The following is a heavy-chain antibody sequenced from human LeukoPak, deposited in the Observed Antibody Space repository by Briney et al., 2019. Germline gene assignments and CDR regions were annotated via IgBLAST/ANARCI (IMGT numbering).Heavy chain of an antibody. D-gene: IGHD6-25*01. Sequence: ASVKVSCKASGYTFTGYYMHWVRQAPEQGLEWMGIINPRGGSTDYSQKFQGRITMTSDTSTSTVYMELSSLRSDDTAVYFCARVGSAAATADYWGQGTLVTVSS. CDR1: GYTFTGYY. V-gene: IGHV1-46*01. CDR2: INPRGGST. J-gene: IGHJ4*02. CDR3: ARVGSAAATADY.